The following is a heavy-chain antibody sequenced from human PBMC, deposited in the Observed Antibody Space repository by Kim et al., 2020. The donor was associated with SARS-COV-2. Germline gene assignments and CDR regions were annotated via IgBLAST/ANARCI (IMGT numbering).Heavy chain of an antibody. CDR3: ASFIAEAGTIG. D-gene: IGHD6-13*01. J-gene: IGHJ4*02. CDR2: IKPDGSEK. Sequence: GGSLRLSCAASGFTFSSYWMSWVRQAPGKGLEWVANIKPDGSEKYYVDSVKGRFTISRDNAKNSLYLQMNSLRAEDTAVYYCASFIAEAGTIGWGKGTMVTVSS. V-gene: IGHV3-7*01. CDR1: GFTFSSYW.